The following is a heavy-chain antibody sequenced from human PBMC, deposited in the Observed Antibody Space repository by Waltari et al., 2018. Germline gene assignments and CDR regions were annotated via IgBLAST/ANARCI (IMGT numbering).Heavy chain of an antibody. V-gene: IGHV1-8*01. CDR2: MNPNSGNT. D-gene: IGHD3-3*01. CDR3: ARGRPPYDFWSGYRDY. Sequence: QVQLVQSGAEVKKPGASGKVSCTASGYTFPSYDINWVRQAPGQGLEWMGWMNPNSGNTGYAQKFQGRVTMTRNTSISTAYMELSSLRSEDTAVYYCARGRPPYDFWSGYRDYWGQGTLVTVSS. CDR1: GYTFPSYD. J-gene: IGHJ4*02.